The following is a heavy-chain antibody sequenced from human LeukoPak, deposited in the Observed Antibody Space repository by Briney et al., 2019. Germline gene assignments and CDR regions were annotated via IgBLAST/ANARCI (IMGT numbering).Heavy chain of an antibody. CDR1: GGSISSYY. Sequence: PSETLSLTCTVSGGSISSYYWSWIRQPPGKGLEWIGSIYYSGSTYYNPSLKSRVTISVDTSKNQFSLKLSSVTAADTAVYYCARDRLAAAGTLHWGQGTLVTVSS. J-gene: IGHJ4*02. D-gene: IGHD6-13*01. CDR2: IYYSGST. CDR3: ARDRLAAAGTLH. V-gene: IGHV4-39*07.